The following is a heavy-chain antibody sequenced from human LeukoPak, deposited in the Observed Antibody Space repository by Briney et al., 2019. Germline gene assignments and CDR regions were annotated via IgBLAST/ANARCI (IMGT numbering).Heavy chain of an antibody. CDR1: GGTFSSYA. CDR2: IIPILGIA. Sequence: SVKVSCKASGGTFSSYAISWVRQAPGQGLEWMGRIIPILGIADYAQKFQGRVTITADKSTSTAYMELSSLRSEDTAVYYCARGGATYYYDSSGSNFDYWDQGTLVTVPS. J-gene: IGHJ4*02. D-gene: IGHD3-22*01. V-gene: IGHV1-69*04. CDR3: ARGGATYYYDSSGSNFDY.